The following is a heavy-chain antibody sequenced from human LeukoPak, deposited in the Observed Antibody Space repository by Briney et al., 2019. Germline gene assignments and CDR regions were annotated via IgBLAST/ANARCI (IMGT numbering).Heavy chain of an antibody. J-gene: IGHJ4*02. CDR2: IYYSGNT. CDR3: AREFLRYDSSGYRFRYFDY. Sequence: SETLSLTCTVSGGSVSSSSYHWGWIRQPPGKGLEWIGSIYYSGNTYYNPSLQSRVTISIDTSKNQFSLKLSSVTAAVTAVYYCAREFLRYDSSGYRFRYFDYWVQGTLVTVSS. D-gene: IGHD3-22*01. V-gene: IGHV4-39*07. CDR1: GGSVSSSSYH.